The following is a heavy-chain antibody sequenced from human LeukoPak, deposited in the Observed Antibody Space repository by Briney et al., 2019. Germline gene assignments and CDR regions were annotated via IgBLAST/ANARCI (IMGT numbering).Heavy chain of an antibody. Sequence: PSETLSLTCTVSGDSISSFYWSWIRQPAGKGLEWIGHIYTSGSTNYSPSLKSRVTMSVDTSKNQFSLKLSSVTAADTAVYYCARDVLAATGSFDYWGQGTLVTVSS. CDR3: ARDVLAATGSFDY. J-gene: IGHJ4*02. D-gene: IGHD6-13*01. V-gene: IGHV4-4*07. CDR1: GDSISSFY. CDR2: IYTSGST.